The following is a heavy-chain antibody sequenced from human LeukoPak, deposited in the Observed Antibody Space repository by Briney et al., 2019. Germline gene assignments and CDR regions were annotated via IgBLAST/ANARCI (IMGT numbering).Heavy chain of an antibody. CDR3: ARDGDPYLNY. J-gene: IGHJ4*02. V-gene: IGHV3-21*01. D-gene: IGHD3-16*01. CDR2: IGTSTSYI. CDR1: GFTFSTYI. Sequence: GGSLRLSCAASGFTFSTYIMNWVRQTPGKGLEWVSSIGTSTSYIYYADSVKGRFTISRHNAKNSLYLQMNSLSAEDTGVYYCARDGDPYLNYWGQGTLITVSS.